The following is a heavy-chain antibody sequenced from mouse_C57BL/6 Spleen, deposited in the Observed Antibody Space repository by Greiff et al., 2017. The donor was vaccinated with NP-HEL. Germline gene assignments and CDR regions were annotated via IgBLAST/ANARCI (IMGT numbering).Heavy chain of an antibody. CDR1: GYTFTSYW. Sequence: QVQLQQPGAELVKPGASVKLSCKASGYTFTSYWMHWVKQRPGQGLEWIGMIHPNSGSTNYNEKFKSKATLTVDKSSSTAYMQLSSLTSEDSAVYYCARDSYYGSSYWDFDDWGKGTTLTVAS. D-gene: IGHD1-1*01. CDR3: ARDSYYGSSYWDFDD. J-gene: IGHJ2*01. V-gene: IGHV1-64*01. CDR2: IHPNSGST.